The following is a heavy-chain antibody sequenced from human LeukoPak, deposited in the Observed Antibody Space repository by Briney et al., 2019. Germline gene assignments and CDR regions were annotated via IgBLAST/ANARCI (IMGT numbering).Heavy chain of an antibody. D-gene: IGHD6-19*01. J-gene: IGHJ4*02. CDR3: ARVGYSSGWPLDY. CDR2: MNPNSGNT. Sequence: ASVKVSCKASGYTFTSYDINWVRQATGQGLEWMGWMNPNSGNTGYAQKFQGRVTMTRNTSIGTAYMELSSLRSEDTAVYYCARVGYSSGWPLDYWGQGTLVTVSS. V-gene: IGHV1-8*01. CDR1: GYTFTSYD.